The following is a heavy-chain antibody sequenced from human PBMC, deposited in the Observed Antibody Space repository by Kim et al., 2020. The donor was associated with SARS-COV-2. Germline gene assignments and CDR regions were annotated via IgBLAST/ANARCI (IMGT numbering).Heavy chain of an antibody. Sequence: SETLSLTCTVSGGSISSGGYYWSWIRQHPGKGLEWIGYIYYSGSTYYNTSLKSRVTISVDTSKNQFSLKLSSVTAADTAVYYCARGIGYYDSSGYYYLHGGRYYFDYWGQGTLVTVSS. CDR1: GGSISSGGYY. J-gene: IGHJ4*02. D-gene: IGHD3-22*01. V-gene: IGHV4-31*03. CDR3: ARGIGYYDSSGYYYLHGGRYYFDY. CDR2: IYYSGST.